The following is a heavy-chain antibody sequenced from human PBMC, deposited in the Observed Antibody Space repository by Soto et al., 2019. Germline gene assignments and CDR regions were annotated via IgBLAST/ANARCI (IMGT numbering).Heavy chain of an antibody. V-gene: IGHV4-61*08. CDR1: GDSLNSGGHY. J-gene: IGHJ4*02. CDR2: ISHSGNT. Sequence: PSETLSLTCSVSGDSLNSGGHYWSWVRQNPGKGLEWIGYISHSGNTNYNPSLKSRVTISVDTSKNQFSLKLSSVTAADTAVYYCARGRAYYVHWGQGTLVTVSS. CDR3: ARGRAYYVH. D-gene: IGHD3-10*02.